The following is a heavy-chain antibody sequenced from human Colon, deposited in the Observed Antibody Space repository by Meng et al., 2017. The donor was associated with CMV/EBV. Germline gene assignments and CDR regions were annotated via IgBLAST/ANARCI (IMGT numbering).Heavy chain of an antibody. V-gene: IGHV3-66*02. CDR1: GFSVSSSC. D-gene: IGHD7-27*01. J-gene: IGHJ4*02. CDR3: ARASAWGKNFDY. Sequence: GESLKISCAASGFSVSSSCMTWVRQAPGQGLEWVSVIYRDGGTNDADSVKGRFTMSRDNSRNTVYLQMNDLRVEDTAVYYCARASAWGKNFDYWGQGTLVTVSS. CDR2: IYRDGGT.